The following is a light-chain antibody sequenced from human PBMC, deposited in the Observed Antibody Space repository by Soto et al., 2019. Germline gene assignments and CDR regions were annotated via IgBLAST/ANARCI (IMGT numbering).Light chain of an antibody. CDR2: EVS. CDR1: SSDVGGYSY. CDR3: SSFSSITREV. V-gene: IGLV2-14*01. Sequence: QSVLTQPASVSGSPGQSITISCTGTSSDVGGYSYVSWYQQHPGKTPKLMIYEVSNRPSGVSHRFSGSKSDNTASLTISGLQTEDEADYYCSSFSSITREVFGGGTQLTVL. J-gene: IGLJ2*01.